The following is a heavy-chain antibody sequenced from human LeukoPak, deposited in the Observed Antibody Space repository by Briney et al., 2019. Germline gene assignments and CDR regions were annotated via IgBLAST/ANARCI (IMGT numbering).Heavy chain of an antibody. J-gene: IGHJ4*02. CDR3: ARDLCSGGSCYSV. V-gene: IGHV3-23*01. CDR1: GFTFSRYA. D-gene: IGHD2-15*01. CDR2: ISGSGGST. Sequence: GGSLRLSCAASGFTFSRYAMSWVRQAPWKGLEWVSAISGSGGSTYHADSVKGRFTISRDNAKNSLYLQMNSLRAEDTAVYYCARDLCSGGSCYSVWGQGTLVTVSS.